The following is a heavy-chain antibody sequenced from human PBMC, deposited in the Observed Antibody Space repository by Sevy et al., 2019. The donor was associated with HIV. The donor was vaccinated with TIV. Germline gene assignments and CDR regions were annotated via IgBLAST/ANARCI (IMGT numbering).Heavy chain of an antibody. J-gene: IGHJ6*02. CDR2: ISAYNGNT. CDR1: GYTFTSYG. CDR3: ARDGYCSGGSCYTNYYYGMDV. D-gene: IGHD2-15*01. V-gene: IGHV1-18*01. Sequence: ASVKVSCKASGYTFTSYGISWVRQAPGQGLEWMGWISAYNGNTNYALKLQGRVTMTTDTSTSTAYMELRSLRSDDTAVYYCARDGYCSGGSCYTNYYYGMDVWGHGTTVTVSS.